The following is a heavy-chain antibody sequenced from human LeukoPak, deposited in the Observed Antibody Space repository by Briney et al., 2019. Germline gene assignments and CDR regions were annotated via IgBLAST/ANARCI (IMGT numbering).Heavy chain of an antibody. CDR1: GGSISSDSYY. D-gene: IGHD1-26*01. V-gene: IGHV4-61*02. CDR3: ARSGSSNPYYYYYYYMDV. Sequence: SETLSLTCTVSGGSISSDSYYWSWIRQPAGKGLEWIGRIYTSGSTNYNPSLKSRVTTSVDASKNQFSLKLSSVTAADTAVYYCARSGSSNPYYYYYYYMDVWGKGTTVTVSS. J-gene: IGHJ6*03. CDR2: IYTSGST.